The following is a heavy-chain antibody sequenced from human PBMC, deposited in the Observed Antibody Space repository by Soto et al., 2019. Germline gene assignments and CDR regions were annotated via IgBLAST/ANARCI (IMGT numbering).Heavy chain of an antibody. D-gene: IGHD2-2*02. Sequence: SVEVSFKASGGTFSSYAISWVRQAPGQGLEWMGGIIPIFGTANYAQKFQGRVTITADESTSTAYMELSSLRSEDTAVYCCAREASPAIHWFDPWGQGTLVTVSS. CDR1: GGTFSSYA. J-gene: IGHJ5*02. V-gene: IGHV1-69*13. CDR2: IIPIFGTA. CDR3: AREASPAIHWFDP.